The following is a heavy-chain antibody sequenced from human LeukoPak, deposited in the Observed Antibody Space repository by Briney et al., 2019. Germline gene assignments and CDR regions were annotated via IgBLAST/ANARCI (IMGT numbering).Heavy chain of an antibody. D-gene: IGHD3-16*02. CDR1: GFTFSDYY. CDR3: ARVWGSYRRRRELDY. J-gene: IGHJ4*02. Sequence: GGSLRLSCAASGFTFSDYYMSWIRQAPGKGLEWVSYISSSSRYTNYADSVKGRFTISRDNAKNSLYLQMNSLRAEDTAVYYCARVWGSYRRRRELDYWGQGTLVTVSS. V-gene: IGHV3-11*06. CDR2: ISSSSRYT.